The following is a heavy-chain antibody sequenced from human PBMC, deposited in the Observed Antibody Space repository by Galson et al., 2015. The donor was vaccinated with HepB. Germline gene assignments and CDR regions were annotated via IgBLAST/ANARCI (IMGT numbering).Heavy chain of an antibody. Sequence: SLRLSCAASGFTFSNYGMHWVRQAPGKGLEWVALIWKDGSNKYYADSVKGRFSISKDNSKNVVYLQMNSLGDDGTATYFCAREDRYTYIVTYDLWGQGARVTVSS. J-gene: IGHJ4*02. CDR1: GFTFSNYG. D-gene: IGHD2/OR15-2a*01. CDR3: AREDRYTYIVTYDL. V-gene: IGHV3-33*01. CDR2: IWKDGSNK.